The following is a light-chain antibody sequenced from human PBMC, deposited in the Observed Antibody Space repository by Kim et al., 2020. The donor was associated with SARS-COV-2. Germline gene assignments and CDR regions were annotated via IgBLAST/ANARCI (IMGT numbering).Light chain of an antibody. CDR1: SNNVGDQG. CDR3: SAWDSSLDAWV. V-gene: IGLV10-54*04. J-gene: IGLJ3*02. Sequence: RQDATLTRTGNSNNVGDQGAAWLQLHQGHPPKLLSDRINLRPSGISARFSASRSGNTASLTITGLQAEDEADYYCSAWDSSLDAWVFGGGTQLTVL. CDR2: RIN.